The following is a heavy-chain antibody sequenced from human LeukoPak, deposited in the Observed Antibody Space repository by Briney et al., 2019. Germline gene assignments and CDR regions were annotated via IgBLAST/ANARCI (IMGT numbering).Heavy chain of an antibody. CDR2: ISYDGSNK. CDR1: GFTFSSYA. V-gene: IGHV3-30-3*01. J-gene: IGHJ5*02. Sequence: GGSLRLSCAASGFTFSSYAMHWVRQAPGKGLEWVAVISYDGSNKYYADSVKGRFTISRDNSKNTLYLQMNSLRAEDTAVYYCARDLPMITFGGGFDPWGQGTLVTVSS. D-gene: IGHD3-16*01. CDR3: ARDLPMITFGGGFDP.